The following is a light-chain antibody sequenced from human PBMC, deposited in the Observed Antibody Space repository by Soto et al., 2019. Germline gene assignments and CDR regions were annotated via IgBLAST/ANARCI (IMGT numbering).Light chain of an antibody. Sequence: DIVLTQSPDSLPVSLGERATINCKSSQNILHRTDNKISLAWYQQRAGQPPKLLTFWASTRQSGVPDRFRGTGSGTAYTVTFSCLETGDVAIDYWHEYHFTPGKFGQGATVDIK. V-gene: IGKV4-1*01. J-gene: IGKJ1*01. CDR1: QNILHRTDNKIS. CDR3: HEYHFTPGK. CDR2: WAS.